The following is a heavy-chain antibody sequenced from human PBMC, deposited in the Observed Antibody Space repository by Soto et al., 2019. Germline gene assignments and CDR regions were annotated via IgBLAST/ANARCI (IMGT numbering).Heavy chain of an antibody. Sequence: LRLSCAASGFTFGSYAMTWVRQSPGKGLEWVSYISDSGGDTYYADSVKGRFTISRDNSKNTLYLQMNSLRVEDTAVYYCAKAPMIRGVIPAFDYWGQGTLVTVSS. V-gene: IGHV3-23*01. CDR1: GFTFGSYA. J-gene: IGHJ4*02. D-gene: IGHD3-10*01. CDR2: ISDSGGDT. CDR3: AKAPMIRGVIPAFDY.